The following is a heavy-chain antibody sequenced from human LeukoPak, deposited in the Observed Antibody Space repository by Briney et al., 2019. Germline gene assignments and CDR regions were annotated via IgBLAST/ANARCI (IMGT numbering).Heavy chain of an antibody. V-gene: IGHV3-23*01. Sequence: PGGSLRLSCAASGFTFSSYAMSWVRQAPGKGLEWVSAISGSGGSTYYADSVKGRFTISRDNSKNTLYLQMSSLRAEDTAVYYCARGGYSSGLGDAFDIWGQGTMVTVSS. CDR1: GFTFSSYA. CDR2: ISGSGGST. J-gene: IGHJ3*02. D-gene: IGHD6-19*01. CDR3: ARGGYSSGLGDAFDI.